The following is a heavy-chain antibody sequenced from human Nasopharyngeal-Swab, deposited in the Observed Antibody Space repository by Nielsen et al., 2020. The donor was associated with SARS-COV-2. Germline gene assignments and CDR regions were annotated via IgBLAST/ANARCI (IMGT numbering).Heavy chain of an antibody. Sequence: GESLKISCAASGFTFSSYGMHWVRQAPGKGLEWVAVIWYDGSNKYYADSVKGRFTISRDNSKNTLYLQMNSLRAEDTAVYYCAKDGGGYSYGYRASFDYWGQGTLGTVSS. CDR3: AKDGGGYSYGYRASFDY. J-gene: IGHJ4*02. CDR1: GFTFSSYG. V-gene: IGHV3-30*02. CDR2: IWYDGSNK. D-gene: IGHD5-18*01.